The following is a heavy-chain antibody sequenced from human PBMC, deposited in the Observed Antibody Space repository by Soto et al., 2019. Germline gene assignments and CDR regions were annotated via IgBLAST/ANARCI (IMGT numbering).Heavy chain of an antibody. D-gene: IGHD1-26*01. CDR1: GGSISSGGYY. CDR3: ARDQGTVGVTDY. V-gene: IGHV4-31*11. CDR2: IYYSGST. Sequence: SETLSLTCAVSGGSISSGGYYWSWIRQHPGKGLEWIGYIYYSGSTYYNPSLKSRVTISVDTSKNQFSLKLSSVTAADTAVYYCARDQGTVGVTDYWGQGTLVTVSS. J-gene: IGHJ4*02.